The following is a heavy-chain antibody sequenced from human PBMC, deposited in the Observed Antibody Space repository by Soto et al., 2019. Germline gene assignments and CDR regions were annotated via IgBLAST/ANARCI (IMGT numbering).Heavy chain of an antibody. D-gene: IGHD1-26*01. J-gene: IGHJ5*02. CDR1: GGSISSGGYY. V-gene: IGHV4-31*03. CDR2: IDYSGST. Sequence: QVQLQESGPGLVKPSQTLSLTCTVSGGSISSGGYYWSWIRQQPGKGLEWIGYIDYSGSTYYNPYLNSRVTISVDTSKKQFALKLSSVTAADTAVYYCARVWGINWFDPWGQGTLVTVSS. CDR3: ARVWGINWFDP.